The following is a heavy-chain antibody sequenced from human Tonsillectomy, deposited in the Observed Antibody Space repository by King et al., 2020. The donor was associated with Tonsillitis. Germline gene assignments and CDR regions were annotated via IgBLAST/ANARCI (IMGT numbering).Heavy chain of an antibody. Sequence: DVQLVESGGGLVKPGGSLRLSCAASGFTFSNVWMTWVRQAPGKGLEWVGRIKSKSDGGTTDYAAPVKGRFTISRDDSKNTLYLQMNSLKSEDTAVYYCTTAIATAGTGYYGMDVWGQGTAVTVSS. CDR2: IKSKSDGGTT. J-gene: IGHJ6*02. CDR3: TTAIATAGTGYYGMDV. CDR1: GFTFSNVW. V-gene: IGHV3-15*01. D-gene: IGHD6-13*01.